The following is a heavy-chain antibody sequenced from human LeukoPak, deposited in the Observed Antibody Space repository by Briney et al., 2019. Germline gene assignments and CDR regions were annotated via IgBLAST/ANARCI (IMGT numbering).Heavy chain of an antibody. CDR1: GFTFSSYG. CDR3: AKSQYYYGSGSYKGDYYYYYYMDV. D-gene: IGHD3-10*01. Sequence: GGSLRLSFAASGFTFSSYGMHWVRQAPGKGLEWVAFIRYDGSNKYYADSVKGRFTISRDNSKNTLYLQMNSLRAEDTAVHYCAKSQYYYGSGSYKGDYYYYYYMDVWGKGTTVTVSS. V-gene: IGHV3-30*02. J-gene: IGHJ6*03. CDR2: IRYDGSNK.